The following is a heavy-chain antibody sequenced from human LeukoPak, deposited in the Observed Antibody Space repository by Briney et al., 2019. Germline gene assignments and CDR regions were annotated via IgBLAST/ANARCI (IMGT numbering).Heavy chain of an antibody. CDR1: GFTFSSYG. Sequence: GGSLRPSCAASGFTFSSYGMHWVRQAPGKGLEWVAGIWFDGSNKYYADSVKGRFTISRDNSKNTLYLQMNSLRAEDTAVYYCARDYGGNSDYFDYWGQGTLVTVSS. CDR3: ARDYGGNSDYFDY. CDR2: IWFDGSNK. J-gene: IGHJ4*02. D-gene: IGHD4-17*01. V-gene: IGHV3-33*01.